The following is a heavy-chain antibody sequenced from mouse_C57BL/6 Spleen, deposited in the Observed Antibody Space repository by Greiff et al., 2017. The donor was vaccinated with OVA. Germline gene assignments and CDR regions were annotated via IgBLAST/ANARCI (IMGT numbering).Heavy chain of an antibody. D-gene: IGHD2-4*01. CDR3: ARGDDYDWFAY. Sequence: VHVKQSGPELVKPGDSVKISCKASGYSFTGYFMNWVMQSHGKSLEWIGRINPYNGDTFYNQKFKGKATLTVDKSSSTAHMELRSLTSEDSAVYYCARGDDYDWFAYWGQGTLVTVSA. J-gene: IGHJ3*01. V-gene: IGHV1-20*01. CDR1: GYSFTGYF. CDR2: INPYNGDT.